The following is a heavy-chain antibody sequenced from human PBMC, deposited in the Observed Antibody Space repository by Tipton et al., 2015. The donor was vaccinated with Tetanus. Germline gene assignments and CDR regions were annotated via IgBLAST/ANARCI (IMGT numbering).Heavy chain of an antibody. Sequence: TLSLTCTVSGDSVSTGNFYWSWIRQPPGKGLEWIGYITDTGRTNYSPSLRNRLTISIDTSKTHFSLRLDSVTAADTAVYYCATDRRGPGEVRGLDNWGQGTLVTVSS. D-gene: IGHD3-10*01. CDR3: ATDRRGPGEVRGLDN. J-gene: IGHJ4*02. CDR1: GDSVSTGNFY. V-gene: IGHV4-61*01. CDR2: ITDTGRT.